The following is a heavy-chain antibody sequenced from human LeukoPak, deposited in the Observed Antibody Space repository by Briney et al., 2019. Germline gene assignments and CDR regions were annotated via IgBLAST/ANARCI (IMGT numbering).Heavy chain of an antibody. CDR2: ISSSGSTI. V-gene: IGHV3-48*03. Sequence: GGSLRLSCAASGFTFSSYEMNWVRQAPGKGLEWVSYISSSGSTIYYADTVKGRFTISRDNAKNSLYLQMNSLRAADTAVYYCAELGITMIGGVWGKGTTVTISS. D-gene: IGHD3-10*02. CDR1: GFTFSSYE. CDR3: AELGITMIGGV. J-gene: IGHJ6*04.